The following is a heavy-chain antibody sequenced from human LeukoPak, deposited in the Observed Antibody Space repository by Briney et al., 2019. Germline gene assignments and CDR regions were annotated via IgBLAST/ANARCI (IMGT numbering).Heavy chain of an antibody. V-gene: IGHV5-10-1*01. CDR3: ARHTPTYYYDSSGYSRFDY. Sequence: GESLKISCKGSGYSFTSYWISWVRQMPGKGLEWMGRIDPSDSYTNYSPSFQGHVTISADKSISTAYLQWSSLKASDTAMYYCARHTPTYYYDSSGYSRFDYWGQGTLVTVSS. CDR2: IDPSDSYT. D-gene: IGHD3-22*01. CDR1: GYSFTSYW. J-gene: IGHJ4*02.